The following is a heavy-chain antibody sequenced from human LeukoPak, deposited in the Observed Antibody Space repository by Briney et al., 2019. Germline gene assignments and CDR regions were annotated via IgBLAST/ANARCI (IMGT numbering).Heavy chain of an antibody. Sequence: GGSLRLSCAASGFSFSNYAMNWVRQAPGKGLEWVSSIDGSSSHIYYADSVKGRFIISRDNTKSSLYLQMNSLRAEDMAVYYCARGYCGGDCYGDWGQGTLVTVSS. CDR3: ARGYCGGDCYGD. D-gene: IGHD2-21*02. CDR1: GFSFSNYA. J-gene: IGHJ1*01. CDR2: IDGSSSHI. V-gene: IGHV3-21*01.